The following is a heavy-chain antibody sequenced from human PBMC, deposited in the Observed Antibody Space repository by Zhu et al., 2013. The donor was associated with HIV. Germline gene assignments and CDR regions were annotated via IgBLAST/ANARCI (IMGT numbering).Heavy chain of an antibody. V-gene: IGHV1-2*02. CDR2: INLDNGAT. CDR1: GFTFAAYY. CDR3: VRDETEDKINGFDV. Sequence: QVQLVQSGAEVKEPGASVKVSCKASGFTFAAYYIHWVRQAPGQGLEWMGWINLDNGATNYLQKFQGRVTMTRDTSITTTFMELSSLISDDTALYYCVRDETEDKINGFDVWGQGTMVTVSS. J-gene: IGHJ3*01.